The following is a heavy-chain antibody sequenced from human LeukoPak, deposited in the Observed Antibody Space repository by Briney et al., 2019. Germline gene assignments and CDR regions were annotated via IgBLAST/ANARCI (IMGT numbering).Heavy chain of an antibody. D-gene: IGHD2-21*01. J-gene: IGHJ5*02. CDR1: GFTFSKYW. V-gene: IGHV3-74*01. Sequence: PGGSLRLSCAASGFTFSKYWMLWVRQAPGKGLESVSRINTDGTVTTYADSVKGRFTVSRDNSKNTLHLQMNSLRAEDTAVYYCVRNSGELGAWGQGTLVTVSS. CDR3: VRNSGELGA. CDR2: INTDGTVT.